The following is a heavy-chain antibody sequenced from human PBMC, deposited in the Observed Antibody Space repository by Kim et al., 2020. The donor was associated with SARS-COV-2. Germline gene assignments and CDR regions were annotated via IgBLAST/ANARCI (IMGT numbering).Heavy chain of an antibody. V-gene: IGHV3-23*01. J-gene: IGHJ1*01. D-gene: IGHD6-19*01. CDR3: AKDGSGWYGDFQH. Sequence: YADSVGGRFTISRDNSKNTLYLQMNSLRAEDTAVYYCAKDGSGWYGDFQHWGQGTLVTVSS.